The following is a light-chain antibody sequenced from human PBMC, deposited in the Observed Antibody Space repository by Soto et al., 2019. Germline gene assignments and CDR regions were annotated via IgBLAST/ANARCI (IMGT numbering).Light chain of an antibody. CDR2: EGS. Sequence: QSALTQPASVSGSPGQSITISCTGTSSDVGSYNLVSWYQQHPGKAPKLMIYEGSTRPSGVSNRFSGSKSGTAASLTISGPQAEEEAAYYCCPCAGSSTGVVGGGTTPTVL. J-gene: IGLJ3*02. CDR1: SSDVGSYNL. CDR3: CPCAGSSTGV. V-gene: IGLV2-23*01.